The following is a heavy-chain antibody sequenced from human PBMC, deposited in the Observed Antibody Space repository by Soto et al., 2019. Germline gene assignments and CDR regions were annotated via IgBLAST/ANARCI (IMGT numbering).Heavy chain of an antibody. CDR1: GDSVASNSAA. CDR2: TYYRSKWYN. Sequence: TLSLTCAISGDSVASNSAAWNCIRQSPSRGLEWLGRTYYRSKWYNDYAVSVKSRITINPDTSKNQFSLQPNSVTPEDTAVYYCAREDGGSYYEFDYWGQGTLVTVSS. D-gene: IGHD1-26*01. J-gene: IGHJ4*02. CDR3: AREDGGSYYEFDY. V-gene: IGHV6-1*01.